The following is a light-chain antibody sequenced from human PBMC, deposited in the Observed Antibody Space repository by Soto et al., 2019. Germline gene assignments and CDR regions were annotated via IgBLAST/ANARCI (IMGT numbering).Light chain of an antibody. V-gene: IGLV2-11*01. CDR3: FSYTASDMWV. CDR1: NSDVGAYTF. J-gene: IGLJ3*02. Sequence: QSVLTQPRSVSGSPGQSVTISCTGTNSDVGAYTFVSWYQQLPGNAPKLIISAVSYRPSGVPDRFSGSKSGNTASLTISGLQAEDEADYYCFSYTASDMWVFGGGTKVTVL. CDR2: AVS.